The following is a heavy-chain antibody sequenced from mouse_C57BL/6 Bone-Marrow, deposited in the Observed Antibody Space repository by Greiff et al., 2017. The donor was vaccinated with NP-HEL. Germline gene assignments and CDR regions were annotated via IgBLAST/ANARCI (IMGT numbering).Heavy chain of an antibody. CDR3: ARLGLYYTYDY. D-gene: IGHD2-1*01. V-gene: IGHV1-42*01. J-gene: IGHJ2*01. Sequence: EVQLQESGPELVKPGASVKISCKASGYSFTGYYMNWVKQSPEKSLEWIGEINPSTGGTTYNQKFKAKATLTVDKSSSTAYMQLKSLTSEDSAVYYCARLGLYYTYDYWGQGTTLTVSS. CDR1: GYSFTGYY. CDR2: INPSTGGT.